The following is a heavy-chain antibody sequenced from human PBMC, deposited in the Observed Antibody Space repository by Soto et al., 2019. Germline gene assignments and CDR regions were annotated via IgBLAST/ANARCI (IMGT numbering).Heavy chain of an antibody. CDR1: GYTFTSYG. J-gene: IGHJ4*02. Sequence: GASVKVSCKASGYTFTSYGISWVRQAPGQGLEWMGWISAYNANTNYAQKLQGRVTMTTDTSTSTAYMELRSLRSDDTAVYYCARDLRRSLTVGEDYWGQGTLVTVSS. V-gene: IGHV1-18*01. D-gene: IGHD4-17*01. CDR2: ISAYNANT. CDR3: ARDLRRSLTVGEDY.